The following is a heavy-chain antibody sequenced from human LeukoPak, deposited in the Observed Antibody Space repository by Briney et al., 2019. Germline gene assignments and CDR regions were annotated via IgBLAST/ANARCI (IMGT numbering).Heavy chain of an antibody. D-gene: IGHD3-3*01. CDR1: GGSISSGAYY. CDR2: IYTTGYT. J-gene: IGHJ5*02. V-gene: IGHV4-61*02. CDR3: AREGYDFWSGYPLNWFDP. Sequence: SQTLSLTCTVSGGSISSGAYYWSWIRQPAGKGLEWIGRIYTTGYTNYNPSLKSRVTMSVDTSKNQFSLKLSSVTAADTAVYYCAREGYDFWSGYPLNWFDPWGQGTLVTVSS.